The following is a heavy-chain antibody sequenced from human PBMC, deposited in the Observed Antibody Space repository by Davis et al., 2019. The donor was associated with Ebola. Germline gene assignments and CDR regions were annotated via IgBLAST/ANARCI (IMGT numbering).Heavy chain of an antibody. CDR1: GDSVSSGG. V-gene: IGHV6-1*01. D-gene: IGHD5-18*01. Sequence: HSQTPSLTCAISGDSVSSGGWNWIRQSPSRGLEWLGRTYYSSKWYNDYAVSVKSRITINTDTSKNQFSLQLNSVTPEDTALYYCARGWLRAGMDVWGEGTTVTVSS. CDR3: ARGWLRAGMDV. J-gene: IGHJ6*04. CDR2: TYYSSKWYN.